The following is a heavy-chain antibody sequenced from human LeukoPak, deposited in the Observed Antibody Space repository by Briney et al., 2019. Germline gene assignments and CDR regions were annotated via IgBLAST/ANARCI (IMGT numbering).Heavy chain of an antibody. CDR3: ARDRLGPSFSVSHFDL. CDR2: INYNGAIT. J-gene: IGHJ4*02. CDR1: GFTVVDYG. Sequence: PGGSLRLSCATSGFTVVDYGLSWVRRAPGKGLEWLCAINYNGAITDYADSVKGRFTISRDNAKNSLYLRMDSLRAEDTALYYCARDRLGPSFSVSHFDLWGKGTLVTVSS. V-gene: IGHV3-20*04. D-gene: IGHD3-3*02.